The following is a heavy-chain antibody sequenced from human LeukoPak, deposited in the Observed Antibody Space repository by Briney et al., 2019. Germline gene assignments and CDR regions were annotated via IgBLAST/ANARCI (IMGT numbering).Heavy chain of an antibody. CDR2: IIPIFGTA. CDR3: ARGSGSWYGESDY. J-gene: IGHJ4*02. Sequence: SVKVSCKASGGTFSSYAISWVRQAPGQGLEWMGGIIPIFGTANYAQKFQGRVTITTDESTSTAYMELSSLRSEDTAVYYCARGSGSWYGESDYWGQGTLVTVSS. V-gene: IGHV1-69*05. D-gene: IGHD6-13*01. CDR1: GGTFSSYA.